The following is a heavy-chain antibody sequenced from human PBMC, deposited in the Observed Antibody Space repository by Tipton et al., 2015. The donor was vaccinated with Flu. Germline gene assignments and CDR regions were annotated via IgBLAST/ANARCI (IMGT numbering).Heavy chain of an antibody. V-gene: IGHV3-21*06. CDR1: GFDLSTYS. CDR2: TSSTSRYI. J-gene: IGHJ4*02. Sequence: SLRLSCATSGFDLSTYSMSWVRQAPGKGLEFVASTSSTSRYIYYGTSVKGRFTMSRDNAKNSVFLQMNNLRVEDSAVYFCARDGGPWGGGHAYCGQGTLVTVSS. CDR3: ARDGGPWGGGHAY. D-gene: IGHD7-27*01.